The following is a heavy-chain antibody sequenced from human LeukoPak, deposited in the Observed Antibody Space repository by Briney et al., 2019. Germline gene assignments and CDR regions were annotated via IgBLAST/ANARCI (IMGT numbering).Heavy chain of an antibody. CDR2: ILSNSAAI. CDR1: AFTFSSSA. CDR3: IADTAGDLAF. V-gene: IGHV3-9*01. D-gene: IGHD3-16*01. Sequence: GGSLRLSCATSAFTFSSSAMSWVRQAPGKGLEWVSGILSNSAAIGYGDSVKGRFTISRDAATNSLYLQMNSLKIEDTALYYCIADTAGDLAFWGQGTLVIVSS. J-gene: IGHJ4*02.